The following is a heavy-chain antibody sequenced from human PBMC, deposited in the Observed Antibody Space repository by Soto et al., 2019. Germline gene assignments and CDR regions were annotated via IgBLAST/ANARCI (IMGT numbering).Heavy chain of an antibody. D-gene: IGHD3-22*01. CDR3: ARLDDSSGFPNYYFDY. V-gene: IGHV5-51*01. J-gene: IGHJ4*02. CDR1: GYSFTSYW. Sequence: EVQLVQSGAEVKKPGESLKISCKGSGYSFTSYWIGWVRQMPGKGLEWMGFIYPGDSDTRYSPSFQGQVTISADKSISTAYLQWSSLKASDTAMYYCARLDDSSGFPNYYFDYWGQGTLVTVSS. CDR2: IYPGDSDT.